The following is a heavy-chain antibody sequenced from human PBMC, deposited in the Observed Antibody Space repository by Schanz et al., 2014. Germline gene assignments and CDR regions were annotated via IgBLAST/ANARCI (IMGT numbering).Heavy chain of an antibody. CDR1: GFSFSDYG. D-gene: IGHD5-18*01. Sequence: VQLVESGGGVVQPGRSLRLSCAGSGFSFSDYGMHWVRQAPGRGLEWVGRIKTKTDGGTTDYAAPVKGRFTISRDDSTNTLYLQMNSLKTEDTAVYYCTTGGRRGYSHYFYGMDVWGQGTTVTVSS. J-gene: IGHJ6*02. V-gene: IGHV3-15*01. CDR2: IKTKTDGGTT. CDR3: TTGGRRGYSHYFYGMDV.